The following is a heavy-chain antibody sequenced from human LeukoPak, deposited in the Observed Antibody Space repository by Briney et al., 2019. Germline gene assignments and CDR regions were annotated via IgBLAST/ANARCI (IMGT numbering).Heavy chain of an antibody. CDR2: IYPGGSDT. CDR1: GYSFTSYW. V-gene: IGHV5-51*01. Sequence: GESLKISCKGSGYSFTSYWIGWVRQMPGKGLEWMGIIYPGGSDTRYSPSFQGQVTISADKSISTAYLQWSSLKASDTAMYYCAIREEALGDPFDYWGQGTLVTVSS. CDR3: AIREEALGDPFDY. D-gene: IGHD4-17*01. J-gene: IGHJ4*02.